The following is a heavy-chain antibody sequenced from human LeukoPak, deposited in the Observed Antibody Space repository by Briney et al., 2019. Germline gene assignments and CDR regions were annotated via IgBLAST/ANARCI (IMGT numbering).Heavy chain of an antibody. J-gene: IGHJ4*02. CDR3: ARDSSSSSWFDY. D-gene: IGHD6-13*01. Sequence: PGGSLRLSCAASGFTFSSYAMHWVRQAPGKGLEWVAVISYDGSNKYYADSVKGRFTISRDNAKNSLYLQMNSLRAEDTAVYYCARDSSSSSWFDYWGQGTLVTVSS. CDR2: ISYDGSNK. V-gene: IGHV3-30*04. CDR1: GFTFSSYA.